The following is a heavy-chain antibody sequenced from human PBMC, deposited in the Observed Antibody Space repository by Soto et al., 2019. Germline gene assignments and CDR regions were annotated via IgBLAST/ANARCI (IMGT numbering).Heavy chain of an antibody. Sequence: GGSLRLSCAASGFSFSTYALTWVRQAPGKGLEWVSGISASGATTYYADSVKGRFTISRDNSKNTVFLQMTSLRAEDTALYYCAKWTDTVIEAALAGGAFDIWGQGTMVT. D-gene: IGHD2-15*01. J-gene: IGHJ3*02. CDR3: AKWTDTVIEAALAGGAFDI. CDR2: ISASGATT. V-gene: IGHV3-23*01. CDR1: GFSFSTYA.